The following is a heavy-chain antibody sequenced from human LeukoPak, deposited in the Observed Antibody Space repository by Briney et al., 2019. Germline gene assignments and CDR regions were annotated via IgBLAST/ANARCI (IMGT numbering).Heavy chain of an antibody. V-gene: IGHV3-15*01. CDR3: SLYDFWSGHDYDMDV. D-gene: IGHD3-3*01. Sequence: PGGSLRLSCAASGFTFSNAWMRWVRQAPGKGLEWVGRIKSKTDGGTTAYAAHVKGRFTISRDDSKNTLYLQMNSLKTEDTAVYYCSLYDFWSGHDYDMDVWGQGTTVTVSS. CDR2: IKSKTDGGTT. CDR1: GFTFSNAW. J-gene: IGHJ6*02.